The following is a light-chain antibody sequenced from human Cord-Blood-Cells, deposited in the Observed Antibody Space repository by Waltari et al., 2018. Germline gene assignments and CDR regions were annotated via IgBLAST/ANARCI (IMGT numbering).Light chain of an antibody. CDR1: SSDVGGYNY. CDR2: DVS. Sequence: QSALTQPRSVSGSPGQSVTISCTGTSSDVGGYNYVSWYQHHPGKAHKLLIYDVSKRPSGVPDRFSGSKSGNTASLTISGLQAEDEADYYCCSYAGSYSWVFGGGTKLTVL. V-gene: IGLV2-11*01. J-gene: IGLJ3*02. CDR3: CSYAGSYSWV.